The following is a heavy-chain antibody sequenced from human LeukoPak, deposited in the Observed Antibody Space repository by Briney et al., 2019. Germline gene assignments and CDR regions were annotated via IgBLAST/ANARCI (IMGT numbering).Heavy chain of an antibody. Sequence: GASVKVSCKASGYTFTAYGISWVRQAPGQGLEWMGWISAYNGNANYAQRLQGRVTMTTDTSTNTVYMELWSLRSDDTAVYYCARVNTVTPIGNWFDPWGQGTLVTVSS. CDR2: ISAYNGNA. D-gene: IGHD5-12*01. V-gene: IGHV1-18*01. CDR3: ARVNTVTPIGNWFDP. J-gene: IGHJ5*02. CDR1: GYTFTAYG.